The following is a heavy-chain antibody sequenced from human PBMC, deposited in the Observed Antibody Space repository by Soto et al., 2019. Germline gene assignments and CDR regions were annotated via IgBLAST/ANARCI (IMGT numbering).Heavy chain of an antibody. D-gene: IGHD6-19*01. Sequence: PSETLSLTCTVSGASISGNYWSWIRQIPGKGLEWIGYIYDTGTTNYSPSLRSRVTMSVDRSKNQFSLALTSVTAADTAVYYCARYRRGTGWYYLDYWGQGTLVTVS. J-gene: IGHJ4*02. CDR3: ARYRRGTGWYYLDY. CDR1: GASISGNY. V-gene: IGHV4-59*01. CDR2: IYDTGTT.